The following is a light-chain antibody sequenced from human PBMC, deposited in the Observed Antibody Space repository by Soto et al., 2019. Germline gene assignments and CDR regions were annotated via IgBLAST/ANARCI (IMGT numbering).Light chain of an antibody. CDR3: QTWGTGSVV. Sequence: QPVLTQSPSASASLGASVKLTCTLSSGHSNFAIAWHQQQPEKGPRYLMKLNSDGSHIKGDGIPDRFSGSSSGAERYLTISSLQSEDEADYYCQTWGTGSVVFGGGTKLTVL. CDR2: LNSDGSH. CDR1: SGHSNFA. V-gene: IGLV4-69*01. J-gene: IGLJ3*02.